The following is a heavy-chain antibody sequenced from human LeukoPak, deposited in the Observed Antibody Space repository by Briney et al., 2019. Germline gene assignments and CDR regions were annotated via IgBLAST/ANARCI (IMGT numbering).Heavy chain of an antibody. CDR2: VTPTGDNS. CDR1: GFTFSSYA. Sequence: GGSLRLSCAASGFTFSSYAMSWVRQAPGKGLEWVSTVTPTGDNSYHADSVKGRFAISRDNSKNTLYLQMNSLRAEDTAVYYCARKRESSSSWYGGLAYWGQGTLVTVSS. CDR3: ARKRESSSSWYGGLAY. J-gene: IGHJ4*02. V-gene: IGHV3-23*01. D-gene: IGHD6-13*01.